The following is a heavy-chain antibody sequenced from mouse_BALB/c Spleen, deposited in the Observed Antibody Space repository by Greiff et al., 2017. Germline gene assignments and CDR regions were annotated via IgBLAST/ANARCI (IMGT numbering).Heavy chain of an antibody. CDR1: GFSLSTSGMG. CDR2: IYWDDDK. J-gene: IGHJ1*01. CDR3: ARASHWYFDE. Sequence: ESGPGILQPSQTLSLTCSFSGFSLSTSGMGVSWIRQPSGKGLEWLAHIYWDDDKRYNPSLKIRLTISKDTSRNQVFLRITSVDTADNATDYGARASHWYFDEWGEGTTVTVSS. V-gene: IGHV8-12*01.